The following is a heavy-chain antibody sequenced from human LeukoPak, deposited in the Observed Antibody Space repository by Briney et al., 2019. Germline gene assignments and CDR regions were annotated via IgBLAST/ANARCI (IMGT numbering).Heavy chain of an antibody. Sequence: GGSLRLSCAASGFTFSNAWMSWVRQAPGKGLEWVGRIKSKTDGGTTDYAAPVKGRFTISRDDSKNTLYLQMNSLKAEDTAVYYCTTIDSSGLYYFDYWGQGTLVTVSS. V-gene: IGHV3-15*01. CDR2: IKSKTDGGTT. J-gene: IGHJ4*02. D-gene: IGHD6-19*01. CDR1: GFTFSNAW. CDR3: TTIDSSGLYYFDY.